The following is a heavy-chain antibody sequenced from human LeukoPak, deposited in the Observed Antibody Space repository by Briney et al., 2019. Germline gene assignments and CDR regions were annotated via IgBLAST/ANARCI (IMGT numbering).Heavy chain of an antibody. D-gene: IGHD3-16*01. Sequence: PGGSLRLSCAASGFTFSDYYMSWIRQAPGKGLEWVSYISSSSSYTNYADSVKGRFTISRDNSKNTLYLQMNSLRAEDTAVYYCANLMGGILDYWGQGTLVTVSS. CDR2: ISSSSSYT. V-gene: IGHV3-11*03. CDR1: GFTFSDYY. CDR3: ANLMGGILDY. J-gene: IGHJ4*02.